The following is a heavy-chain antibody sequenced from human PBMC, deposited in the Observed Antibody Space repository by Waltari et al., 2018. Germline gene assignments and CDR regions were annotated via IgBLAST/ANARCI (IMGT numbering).Heavy chain of an antibody. CDR2: IIPIFGTA. CDR1: GGTFSSYA. J-gene: IGHJ4*02. V-gene: IGHV1-69*01. Sequence: QVQLVKSGAAVKKLGSSVKASCKASGGTFSSYAIRCVRPAPGHGLEWTGGIIPIFGTANYAQKCQGRVTITADESTSTAYMELSSLRSEDTAVYYCARSAGYCSGGSCGSFRDYWGQGTLVTVSS. D-gene: IGHD2-15*01. CDR3: ARSAGYCSGGSCGSFRDY.